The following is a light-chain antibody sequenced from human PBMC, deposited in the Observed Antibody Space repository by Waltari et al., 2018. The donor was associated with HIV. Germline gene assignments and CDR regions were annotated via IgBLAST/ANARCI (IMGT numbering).Light chain of an antibody. CDR3: SAWDDSLNGVV. Sequence: QSVLTQQPSASGAPGQWVTISCSGSSSTIGSNTVNWYPHLPGTAPKLLIYSTNQRPSGVPDRFSGSKSGTSASLSITGLQSEVEADYYCSAWDDSLNGVVFGGGTKVTVL. J-gene: IGLJ2*01. V-gene: IGLV1-44*01. CDR1: SSTIGSNT. CDR2: STN.